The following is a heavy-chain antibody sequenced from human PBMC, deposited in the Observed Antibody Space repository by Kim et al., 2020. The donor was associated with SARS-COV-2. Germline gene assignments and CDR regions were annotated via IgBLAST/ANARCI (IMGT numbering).Heavy chain of an antibody. CDR1: GGSFSGYY. D-gene: IGHD3-10*01. V-gene: IGHV4-34*01. Sequence: SETLSLTCAVYGGSFSGYYWSWIRQPPGKGLEWIGEINHSGSTNYNPSLKSRVTISVDTSKNQFSLKLSSVTAADTAVYYCARVVAIGTYMVRGLRGWFDPWGQGTLVTVSS. CDR3: ARVVAIGTYMVRGLRGWFDP. CDR2: INHSGST. J-gene: IGHJ5*02.